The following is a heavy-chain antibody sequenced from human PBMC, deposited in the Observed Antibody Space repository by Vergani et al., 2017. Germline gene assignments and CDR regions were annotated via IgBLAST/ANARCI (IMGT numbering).Heavy chain of an antibody. D-gene: IGHD2-2*01. V-gene: IGHV1-24*01. Sequence: QVQLVQSGAEVKKPGASVKVSCKVSGYTLTELSMHWVRQAPGKGLEWMGGFDPEDGETIYAQKFQGRVTMTRNTSISTAYMELSSLRSEDTAVYYCARATLPMPPMARADAFDIWGQGTMVTVSS. CDR1: GYTLTELS. CDR2: FDPEDGET. CDR3: ARATLPMPPMARADAFDI. J-gene: IGHJ3*02.